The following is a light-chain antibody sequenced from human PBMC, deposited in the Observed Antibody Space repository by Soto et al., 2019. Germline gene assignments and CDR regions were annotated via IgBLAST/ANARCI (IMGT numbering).Light chain of an antibody. Sequence: QSALTQPASVSGSPGQSITISCTGTSSDVGNYNLVSWYQQHPGKAPKLMIYDVAKRPSGVSNRFSGSKSGNTASLTISGLQAEDEADYYCCSYAGSGSYVFGTGTKLTV. V-gene: IGLV2-23*02. J-gene: IGLJ1*01. CDR3: CSYAGSGSYV. CDR1: SSDVGNYNL. CDR2: DVA.